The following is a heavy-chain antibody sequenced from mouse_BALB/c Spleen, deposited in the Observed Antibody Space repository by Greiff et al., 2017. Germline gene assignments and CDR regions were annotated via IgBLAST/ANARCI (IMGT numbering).Heavy chain of an antibody. Sequence: QVQLQQSGAELVKPGASVKLSCTASGYTFTSYWMHWVQQRPGQGLEWIGYINPSTGYTEYNQKFKDKATLTADKSSSTAYMQLSSLTSEDSAVYDCARAGSPYAMDYWGQGTSVTVSS. CDR3: ARAGSPYAMDY. CDR2: INPSTGYT. J-gene: IGHJ4*01. D-gene: IGHD1-1*02. CDR1: GYTFTSYW. V-gene: IGHV1-7*01.